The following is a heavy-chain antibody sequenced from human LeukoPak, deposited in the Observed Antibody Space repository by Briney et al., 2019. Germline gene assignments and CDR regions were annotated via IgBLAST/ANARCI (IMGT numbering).Heavy chain of an antibody. D-gene: IGHD6-13*01. CDR1: GFTFSSYS. Sequence: GGSLRLSCAASGFTFSSYSMNWVRQAPGKGLEWVSSISSSSSYIYYADSVKGRFTISRDNSKNTLYLQMNSLRAEDTAVYYCAKSATIAAAGGFDYWGQGTLVTVSS. CDR2: ISSSSSYI. J-gene: IGHJ4*02. V-gene: IGHV3-21*01. CDR3: AKSATIAAAGGFDY.